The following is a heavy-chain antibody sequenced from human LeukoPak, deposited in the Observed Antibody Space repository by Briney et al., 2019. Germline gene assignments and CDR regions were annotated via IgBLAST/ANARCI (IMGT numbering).Heavy chain of an antibody. CDR2: ITGDGSST. Sequence: PGGSLRHSCAASGFTFSNYAMGWVRQAPGKGLEWVSAITGDGSSTYNADSVKGRFTVSRDNSKNTLYLQMNSLRAEDTATYYCAKARIVVVTALDYWGQGTLVIVSS. CDR3: AKARIVVVTALDY. J-gene: IGHJ4*02. D-gene: IGHD2-21*02. CDR1: GFTFSNYA. V-gene: IGHV3-23*01.